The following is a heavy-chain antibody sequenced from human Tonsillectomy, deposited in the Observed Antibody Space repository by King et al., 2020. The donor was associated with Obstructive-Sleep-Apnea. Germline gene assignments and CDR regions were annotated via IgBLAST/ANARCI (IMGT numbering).Heavy chain of an antibody. J-gene: IGHJ4*02. CDR3: ARDLYYGSGSPYYFEY. Sequence: VQLVESGGGLVQPGGSLRLSCAASGFTVISYPMNWVRQAPGKGLEGVSYISSSDSTILHSASVKGRFTISRDNAKNSLYLQMNSLRAEDTAVYYCARDLYYGSGSPYYFEYWGQGTLVTVSS. D-gene: IGHD3-10*01. CDR1: GFTVISYP. V-gene: IGHV3-48*04. CDR2: ISSSDSTI.